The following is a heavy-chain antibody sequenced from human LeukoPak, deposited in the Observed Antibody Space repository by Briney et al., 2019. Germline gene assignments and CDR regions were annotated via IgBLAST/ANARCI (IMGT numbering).Heavy chain of an antibody. CDR2: IIPVFGTA. CDR3: ARQAFRTGMISADY. D-gene: IGHD1-1*01. Sequence: ASVKVSCKASGGTFSNYVITWVRQAPGQGLEWMGGIIPVFGTATYARKFQDRVTITTDESTSTAYMELSSLRSEDTAVYYCARQAFRTGMISADYWGQGTLVTVSS. J-gene: IGHJ4*02. CDR1: GGTFSNYV. V-gene: IGHV1-69*05.